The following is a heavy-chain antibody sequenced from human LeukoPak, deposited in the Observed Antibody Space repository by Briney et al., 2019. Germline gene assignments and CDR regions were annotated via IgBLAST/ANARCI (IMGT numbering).Heavy chain of an antibody. D-gene: IGHD3-10*01. V-gene: IGHV4-61*08. CDR1: GGSISSGDYY. CDR3: ARDGVRAVGDPGYYFGMDV. Sequence: PSETLSLTCTVSGGSISSGDYYWSWIRQPPGRGLEWIGYISNSGSTSYKSSLKTRVTISVDTSKNQLSLKVNSVTAADTAVYYCARDGVRAVGDPGYYFGMDVWGQGTTVTVSS. CDR2: ISNSGST. J-gene: IGHJ6*02.